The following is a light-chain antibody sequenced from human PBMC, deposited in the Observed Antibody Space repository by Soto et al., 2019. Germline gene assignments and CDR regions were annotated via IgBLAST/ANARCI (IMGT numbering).Light chain of an antibody. CDR3: AAWDDSLNGYV. J-gene: IGLJ1*01. Sequence: QSVLAQPPSASGTPGQRVTISCSGSTSNIGGNTVNWYQQFPGTAPKLLMFKNNQRPSGVPDRFSGSKSGTSASLAISGLQSEDEADYYCAAWDDSLNGYVFGIGTKVTLL. CDR1: TSNIGGNT. CDR2: KNN. V-gene: IGLV1-44*01.